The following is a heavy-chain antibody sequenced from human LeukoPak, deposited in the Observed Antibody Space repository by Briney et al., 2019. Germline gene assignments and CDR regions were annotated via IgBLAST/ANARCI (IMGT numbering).Heavy chain of an antibody. CDR1: GFSISGYA. J-gene: IGHJ4*02. D-gene: IGHD5-12*01. V-gene: IGHV3-30*04. CDR2: ISHDTFNR. CDR3: AKDGAWLRFDD. Sequence: PGTSLRLSCVGSGFSISGYAMHWVRQAPGKGLEWVAFISHDTFNRLYADSVKGRFTISRDDPKNTLYLQMENLRAEDTAVYYCAKDGAWLRFDDWGQGILVTVSS.